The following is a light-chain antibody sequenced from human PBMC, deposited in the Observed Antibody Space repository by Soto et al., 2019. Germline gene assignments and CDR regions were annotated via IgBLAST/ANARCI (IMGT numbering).Light chain of an antibody. CDR1: QFLNNY. J-gene: IGKJ2*01. V-gene: IGKV1-39*01. CDR2: TAS. Sequence: DIQMTQSPSSLSASVGGRVTITCRASQFLNNYLNWYQQKPGKAPKLLISTASNLQTGVPSRFSGSGSGTDFSLTISGLQPADFATYYCQQSYNVPYTFGQGTEVDIK. CDR3: QQSYNVPYT.